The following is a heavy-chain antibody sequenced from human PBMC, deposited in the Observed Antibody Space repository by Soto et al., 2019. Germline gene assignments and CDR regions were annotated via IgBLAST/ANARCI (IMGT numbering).Heavy chain of an antibody. J-gene: IGHJ4*02. D-gene: IGHD3-22*01. CDR2: VHQRGST. CDR1: GVSISSHNW. V-gene: IGHV4-4*02. Sequence: QVQLQESGPGLVKPSGTLSLTCAVSGVSISSHNWWSWVRQPPGKGLEWIGEVHQRGSTNYNPSLKSRVTIAVDKSKNQFFLKLSSVTAADTGMYYCARRDYYDSTGYYTWWGQGRLVTVSS. CDR3: ARRDYYDSTGYYTW.